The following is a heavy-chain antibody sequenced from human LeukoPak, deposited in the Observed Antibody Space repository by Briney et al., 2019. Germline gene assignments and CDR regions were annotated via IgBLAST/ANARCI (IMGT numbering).Heavy chain of an antibody. CDR2: INPNSGGT. J-gene: IGHJ4*02. V-gene: IGHV1-2*02. Sequence: ASVKVSCKASGYTFTGYYMHWVRQAPGQGLEWMGWINPNSGGTNYAQKFQGRVTMTRDTSISTPYMELSRLRSDDTAVYYCARVRKTYSTSAAHDYWGQGPLVTVSS. D-gene: IGHD6-6*01. CDR1: GYTFTGYY. CDR3: ARVRKTYSTSAAHDY.